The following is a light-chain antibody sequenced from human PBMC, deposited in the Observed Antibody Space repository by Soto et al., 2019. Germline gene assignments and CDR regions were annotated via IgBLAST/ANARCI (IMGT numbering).Light chain of an antibody. CDR1: SSDVGAYNY. V-gene: IGLV2-8*01. Sequence: QSALTQPPSASGSPGQSVTISCTGTSSDVGAYNYVSWYQQHPGKAPKLMIYEVSERPSGVPDRFSGSKSGHTASLTVSGLKAEDEAEYYCSSYAGSNKDVFGTGTK. CDR2: EVS. CDR3: SSYAGSNKDV. J-gene: IGLJ1*01.